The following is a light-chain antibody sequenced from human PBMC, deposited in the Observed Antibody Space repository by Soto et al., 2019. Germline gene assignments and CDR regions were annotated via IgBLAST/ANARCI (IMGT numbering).Light chain of an antibody. CDR1: QGIIDY. CDR2: AAS. Sequence: DIQMTQSPSSLSASVGDTVTITCRASQGIIDYLAWYQQRPGKVPKLLIYAASTLQPGVPSRFSGSGAGTDFTLTISSLQPEDVATYYCQKYDSAPQTFGQGTKVEIK. CDR3: QKYDSAPQT. J-gene: IGKJ1*01. V-gene: IGKV1-27*01.